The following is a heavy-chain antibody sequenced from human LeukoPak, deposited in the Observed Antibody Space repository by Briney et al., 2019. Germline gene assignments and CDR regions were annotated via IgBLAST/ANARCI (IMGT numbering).Heavy chain of an antibody. J-gene: IGHJ3*02. D-gene: IGHD3-22*01. CDR2: IIPILGIA. CDR1: GYTFTGYY. CDR3: ARYYYDSSGYYHNDAFDI. V-gene: IGHV1-69*02. Sequence: SVKVSCKASGYTFTGYYMHWVRQTPGQGLEWMGRIIPILGIANYAQKFQGRVTITADKSTSTAYMELSSLRSEDTAVYYCARYYYDSSGYYHNDAFDIWGQGTMVTVSS.